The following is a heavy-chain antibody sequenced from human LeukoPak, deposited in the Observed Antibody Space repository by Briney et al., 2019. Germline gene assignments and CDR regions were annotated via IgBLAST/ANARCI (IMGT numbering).Heavy chain of an antibody. Sequence: SETLSLTCTVSGGSISSSYWSWLRQPAGKGLEWIGRIYTSGSTNYNPSLKSRVTMSVDTSKNQFSLKLSSVTAADTAVYYCAREPCSSGWYVDWGQGTLVTVSS. D-gene: IGHD6-19*01. CDR3: AREPCSSGWYVD. V-gene: IGHV4-4*07. CDR1: GGSISSSY. CDR2: IYTSGST. J-gene: IGHJ4*02.